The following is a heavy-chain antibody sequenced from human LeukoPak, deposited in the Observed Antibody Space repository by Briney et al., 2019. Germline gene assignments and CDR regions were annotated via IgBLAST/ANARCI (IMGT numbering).Heavy chain of an antibody. V-gene: IGHV1-2*02. D-gene: IGHD3-10*01. CDR3: ARVRRPRVTVDWFDP. Sequence: GASVKVSCKASGYTFTGYYMHWVRQAPGQGLEWMGWINPNSGGTNYAQKFQGRVTMTRDTSISTAYMELSRLRSDDTAVYYCARVRRPRVTVDWFDPWGQGTLVTVSS. J-gene: IGHJ5*02. CDR2: INPNSGGT. CDR1: GYTFTGYY.